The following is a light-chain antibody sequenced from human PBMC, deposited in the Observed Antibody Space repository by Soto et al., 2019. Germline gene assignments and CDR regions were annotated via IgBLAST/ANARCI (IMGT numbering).Light chain of an antibody. CDR1: RSNIGSSN. CDR2: KNN. V-gene: IGLV1-47*01. Sequence: QAVVTQPPSASGTPGQRVTISCSGSRSNIGSSNVYWYQQVPGTAPKLLIYKNNQRPSGVPDRFSGSKSGTSASMAIIGLRSEDEADDYCAAWDDSLSGAVFGGGTQLTVL. J-gene: IGLJ7*01. CDR3: AAWDDSLSGAV.